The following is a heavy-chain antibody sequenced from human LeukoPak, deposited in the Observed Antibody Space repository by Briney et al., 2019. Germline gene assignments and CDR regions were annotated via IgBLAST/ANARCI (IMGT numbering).Heavy chain of an antibody. CDR3: ARGLGVGDIVVVPAAMRYFDY. Sequence: GSLRLSCAASGFTFSSYAMSWVRQAPGKGLEWIGEINHSGSTNYNPSLKSRVTISVDTSKNQFSLKLSSVTAADTAVYYCARGLGVGDIVVVPAAMRYFDYWGQGTLVTVSS. CDR1: GFTFSSYA. V-gene: IGHV4-34*01. D-gene: IGHD2-2*01. J-gene: IGHJ4*02. CDR2: INHSGST.